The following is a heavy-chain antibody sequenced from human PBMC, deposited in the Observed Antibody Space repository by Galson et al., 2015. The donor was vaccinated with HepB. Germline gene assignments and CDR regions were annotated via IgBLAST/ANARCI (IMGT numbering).Heavy chain of an antibody. CDR3: GRSRGASGYHYDY. CDR1: GFTFNNYK. D-gene: IGHD3-22*01. J-gene: IGHJ4*02. V-gene: IGHV3-74*03. CDR2: IDSDERGT. Sequence: SLRLSCAATSGFTFNNYKIHWVRHVPGKGLVWVAYIDSDERGTKYADSVKGRFTISRDNARNTVFPQMNSLRVEDTAVYFCGRSRGASGYHYDYWGQGTLVAVSS.